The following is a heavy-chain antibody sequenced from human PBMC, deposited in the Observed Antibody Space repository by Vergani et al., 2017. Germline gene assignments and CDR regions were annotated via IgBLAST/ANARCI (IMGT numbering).Heavy chain of an antibody. CDR3: ARRQHFGVVMSNYYYYGMDV. CDR2: IYYSGST. J-gene: IGHJ6*02. V-gene: IGHV4-59*05. Sequence: QVQLQESGPGLVKPSETLSLTCTVSGGSISSYYWSWIRQPAGKGREWIGRIYYSGSTYYKPSLKSRVTISVDTSKNQFSLKLSSVTAADTAVYYCARRQHFGVVMSNYYYYGMDVWGQGTTVTVSS. D-gene: IGHD3-3*01. CDR1: GGSISSYY.